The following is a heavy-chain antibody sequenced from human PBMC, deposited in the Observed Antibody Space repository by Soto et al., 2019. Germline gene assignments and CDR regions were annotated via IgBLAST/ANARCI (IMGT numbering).Heavy chain of an antibody. CDR2: ISSSSSTI. J-gene: IGHJ6*02. D-gene: IGHD6-13*01. CDR3: ARAEYSSSWTGYYYYGMDV. Sequence: GGSLRLSCAASGFTFSSYSMNWVRQAPGKGLEWVSYISSSSSTIYYADSVKGRFTISRDNAKNSLYLQMNSLRDEDTAVYYCARAEYSSSWTGYYYYGMDVWGQGTTVTVSS. CDR1: GFTFSSYS. V-gene: IGHV3-48*02.